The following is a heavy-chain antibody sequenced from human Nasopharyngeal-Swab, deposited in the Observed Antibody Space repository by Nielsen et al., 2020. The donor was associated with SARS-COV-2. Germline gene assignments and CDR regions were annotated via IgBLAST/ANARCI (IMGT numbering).Heavy chain of an antibody. Sequence: GGSLRLSCAASGFTFSSYGMHWVSQAPGKGVEWVAVISYDGSNKYYADSVKGRFTISRDNSKNTLYLQMNSLRAEDTAVYYCAKGEHDYGDYIYWFDPWGQGTLVTVSS. CDR1: GFTFSSYG. CDR3: AKGEHDYGDYIYWFDP. CDR2: ISYDGSNK. D-gene: IGHD4-17*01. V-gene: IGHV3-30*18. J-gene: IGHJ5*02.